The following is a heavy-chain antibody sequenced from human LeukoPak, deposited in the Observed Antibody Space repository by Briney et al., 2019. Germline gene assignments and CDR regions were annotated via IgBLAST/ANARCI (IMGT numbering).Heavy chain of an antibody. D-gene: IGHD2-2*02. J-gene: IGHJ3*02. Sequence: GRSLRLSCAASGFTFSSYAVHWVRQAPGKGLEWVAVISYDGSNKYYADSVKGRFTISRDNAKNSLYLQMNSLRAEDTAVYYCARQYTRYDAFDIWGQGTMVTVSS. CDR1: GFTFSSYA. CDR2: ISYDGSNK. V-gene: IGHV3-30-3*01. CDR3: ARQYTRYDAFDI.